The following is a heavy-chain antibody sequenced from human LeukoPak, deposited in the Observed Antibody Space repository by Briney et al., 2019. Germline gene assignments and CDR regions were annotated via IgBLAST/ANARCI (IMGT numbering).Heavy chain of an antibody. V-gene: IGHV1-18*01. D-gene: IGHD3-10*01. CDR1: GYTFTSYG. CDR2: ISAYNGNT. J-gene: IGHJ3*02. CDR3: AREGGAYYYGSGSRVRNAFDI. Sequence: VASVKVSCKASGYTFTSYGISWVRQAPGQGLEWMGWISAYNGNTNYAQKLQGRVTMTTDTSTSTAYMELRSLRSDDTAVYYCAREGGAYYYGSGSRVRNAFDIWGQGTMVTVSS.